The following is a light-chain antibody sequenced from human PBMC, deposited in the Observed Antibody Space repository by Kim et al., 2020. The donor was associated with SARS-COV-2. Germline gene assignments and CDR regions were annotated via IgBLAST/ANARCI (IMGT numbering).Light chain of an antibody. CDR2: DVS. J-gene: IGKJ1*01. Sequence: IQMTQSPSSLSASVGDRVTITCRASQDINNFLAWYQQKPGKPPNLLIYDVSALRPGVPSRSSGSGSGTDFTLTISSLQPEDVATYFCQQYNSAPWTFGQGTKVEIK. CDR3: QQYNSAPWT. V-gene: IGKV1-27*01. CDR1: QDINNF.